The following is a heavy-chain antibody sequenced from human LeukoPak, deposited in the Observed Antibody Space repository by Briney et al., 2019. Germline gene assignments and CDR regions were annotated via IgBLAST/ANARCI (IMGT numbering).Heavy chain of an antibody. Sequence: GESLKISCKGSGYSFTSYWIGWVRQMPGKGLEWMGIIYPGDSDTRYSPSFQGQVTISVDKSISTAYLQWSSLKASDTAMYYCARRASSNITGTTTFDYWGQGTLVTVSS. CDR2: IYPGDSDT. V-gene: IGHV5-51*01. D-gene: IGHD1-7*01. CDR3: ARRASSNITGTTTFDY. CDR1: GYSFTSYW. J-gene: IGHJ4*02.